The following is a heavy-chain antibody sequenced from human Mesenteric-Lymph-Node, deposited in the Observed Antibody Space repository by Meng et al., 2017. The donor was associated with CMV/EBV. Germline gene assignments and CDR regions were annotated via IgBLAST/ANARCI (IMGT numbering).Heavy chain of an antibody. V-gene: IGHV3-21*01. J-gene: IGHJ6*02. CDR3: AREIDSGSYPLHGMDV. D-gene: IGHD3-10*01. Sequence: GGSLRLSCVVSGCTFNNYAMSWVRQAPGKRLEWVARISDNSGSIFYPDSVKGRFTISRDNAKNSLYLQMNSLRAEDTAVYYCAREIDSGSYPLHGMDVWGQGTTVTVSS. CDR2: ISDNSGSI. CDR1: GCTFNNYA.